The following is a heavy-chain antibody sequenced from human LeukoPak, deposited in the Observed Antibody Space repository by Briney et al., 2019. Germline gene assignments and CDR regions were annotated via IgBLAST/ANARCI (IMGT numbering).Heavy chain of an antibody. D-gene: IGHD1-26*01. Sequence: GGSLRLSCAASGFTFSSYAMHWVRQAPGKGLEWVAVISYDGSNEYYADSVKGRFTISRDNSKNTLYLQMNSLRAEDTAVYYCARDTSGSHDYWGQGTLVTVSS. CDR1: GFTFSSYA. V-gene: IGHV3-30-3*01. CDR2: ISYDGSNE. J-gene: IGHJ4*02. CDR3: ARDTSGSHDY.